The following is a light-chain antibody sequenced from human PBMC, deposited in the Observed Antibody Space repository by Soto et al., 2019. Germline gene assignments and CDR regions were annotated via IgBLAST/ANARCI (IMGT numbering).Light chain of an antibody. V-gene: IGKV3-20*01. Sequence: IVLTQSPGTLSLSRGEGATLSCRASQSVSSDYIAWYHQKPGQAPSLLIYGVSTRATGVPDRFSGSGSGTDFTLTISRLEPEDFAVYYCQRYGTSLTWTFGQGTKVDIK. CDR3: QRYGTSLTWT. CDR1: QSVSSDY. CDR2: GVS. J-gene: IGKJ1*01.